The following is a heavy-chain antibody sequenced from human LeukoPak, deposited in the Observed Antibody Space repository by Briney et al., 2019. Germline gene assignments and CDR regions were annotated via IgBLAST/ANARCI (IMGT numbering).Heavy chain of an antibody. V-gene: IGHV1-24*01. J-gene: IGHJ4*02. CDR1: GYTLTELS. CDR3: ARGDTAMVAFDY. CDR2: FDPEDGET. Sequence: ASVKVSCKVSGYTLTELSMHWVRQAPGKGLEWMGGFDPEDGETIYAQKFQGRVTMTEDTSTDTAYMELSSLRSEDTAVYYCARGDTAMVAFDYWGQGTLVTVSS. D-gene: IGHD5-18*01.